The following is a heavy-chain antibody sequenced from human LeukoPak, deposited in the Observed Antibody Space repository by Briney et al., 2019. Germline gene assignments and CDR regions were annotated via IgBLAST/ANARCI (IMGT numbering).Heavy chain of an antibody. CDR2: ISSNGGST. CDR3: AKPHYDILTGSLSPPPAFDY. D-gene: IGHD3-9*01. Sequence: GGSLRLSCAASGFTFNNYTMHWVRQAPGKGLEYVSAISSNGGSTYYANSVKGRFIISRDNSKNTVYLQMGSLRDEDMAVYYCAKPHYDILTGSLSPPPAFDYWGQGTLVTVSS. V-gene: IGHV3-64*01. CDR1: GFTFNNYT. J-gene: IGHJ4*02.